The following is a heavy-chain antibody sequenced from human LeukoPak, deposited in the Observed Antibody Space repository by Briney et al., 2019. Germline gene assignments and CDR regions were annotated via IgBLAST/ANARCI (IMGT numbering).Heavy chain of an antibody. CDR2: ITISGHTK. CDR1: GFDLHTYE. Sequence: GGSLRLSCAASGFDLHTYEMNWVRQAPGKGLEWIAGITISGHTKNYADSVKGRFTISRDSARTSLYLQMSSLRVEDTGVYFCARGDPHADLWGQGTLVTVSS. CDR3: ARGDPHADL. V-gene: IGHV3-48*03. J-gene: IGHJ5*02.